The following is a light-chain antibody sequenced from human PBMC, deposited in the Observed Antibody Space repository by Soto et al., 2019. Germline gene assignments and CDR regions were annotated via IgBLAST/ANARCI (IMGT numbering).Light chain of an antibody. J-gene: IGKJ1*01. CDR2: DAS. CDR1: QSVSCW. V-gene: IGKV1-5*01. CDR3: QQYETYSGT. Sequence: DIQMTQSPSTLSASVGDTVTVTCRASQSVSCWLAWYQQKXGEAPKLMIYDASALPRGVPSRFGGSGAGSKCTLSIASLQPDDFATDYCQQYETYSGTFGPGTKV.